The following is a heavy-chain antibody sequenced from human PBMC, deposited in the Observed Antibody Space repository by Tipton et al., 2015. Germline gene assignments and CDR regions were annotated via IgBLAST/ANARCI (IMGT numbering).Heavy chain of an antibody. V-gene: IGHV3-30*18. J-gene: IGHJ4*02. CDR3: AKDQYYYDSRGYPLHY. D-gene: IGHD3-22*01. Sequence: RSLRLSCAASGFTFSSYGMHWVRQAPGKGLEWVAGISYDGSNKYYADSVKGRFTISRDNSKNTLYLQMNSLRAEDTAMYYCAKDQYYYDSRGYPLHYWGQGTLVTVSS. CDR2: ISYDGSNK. CDR1: GFTFSSYG.